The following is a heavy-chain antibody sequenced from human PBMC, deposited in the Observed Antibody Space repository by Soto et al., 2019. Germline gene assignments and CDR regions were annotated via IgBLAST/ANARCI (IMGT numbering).Heavy chain of an antibody. CDR2: ISSSSSYI. J-gene: IGHJ4*02. V-gene: IGHV3-21*01. CDR1: GFTFSSYS. D-gene: IGHD2-8*01. Sequence: PGGSLRLSCAASGFTFSSYSMNWVRQAPGKGLEWVSSISSSSSYIYYAGSVKGRFTISRDNAKNSLYLQMDSLRAEDTAVYYCARDRYCTNGVCYTSVSPCFDYWGQGTLVTVSS. CDR3: ARDRYCTNGVCYTSVSPCFDY.